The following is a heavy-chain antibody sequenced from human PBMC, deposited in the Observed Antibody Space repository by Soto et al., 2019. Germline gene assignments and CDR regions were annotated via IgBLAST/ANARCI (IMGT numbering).Heavy chain of an antibody. CDR2: IWYDGSKK. CDR1: GFTFSSFG. V-gene: IGHV3-33*01. Sequence: QVQVVESGGGVVQPGRSLRLSCAASGFTFSSFGMHWVRQAPGKGLEWVSLIWYDGSKKSYGDSVKGRVTISRDNSRNSVYLQMNSLRADDTAVYYCARDASYYSLWSGYYPSRNGMDVWGQGTTVTVSS. J-gene: IGHJ6*02. CDR3: ARDASYYSLWSGYYPSRNGMDV. D-gene: IGHD3-3*01.